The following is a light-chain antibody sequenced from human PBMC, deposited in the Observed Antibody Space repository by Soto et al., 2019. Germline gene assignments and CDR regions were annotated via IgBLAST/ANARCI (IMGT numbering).Light chain of an antibody. CDR2: GAL. CDR1: QSVSSSY. V-gene: IGKV3-20*01. CDR3: QQYGSSPWT. Sequence: EIVLTQSPGTLSLSPGERATLSCRASQSVSSSYLAWYQQKPGQAPRLLIYGALSRATGIPDRCSGSGSGTDFPLTISRLEPEDFAVYYCQQYGSSPWTFGQGTKVEIK. J-gene: IGKJ1*01.